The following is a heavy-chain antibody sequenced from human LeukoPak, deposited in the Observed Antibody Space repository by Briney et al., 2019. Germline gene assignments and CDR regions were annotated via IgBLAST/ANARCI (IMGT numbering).Heavy chain of an antibody. V-gene: IGHV4-59*01. D-gene: IGHD3-22*01. CDR1: GGSISSYY. CDR3: ARGITMIEGLWFDP. J-gene: IGHJ5*02. CDR2: IYYSGST. Sequence: SETLSLTCTVSGGSISSYYWSWIRQPPGKGLEWIGYIYYSGSTNYNPSLKSRVTISVDTSKNQFSLKLSSVTAADTAVYYCARGITMIEGLWFDPWGQGTLVNVSS.